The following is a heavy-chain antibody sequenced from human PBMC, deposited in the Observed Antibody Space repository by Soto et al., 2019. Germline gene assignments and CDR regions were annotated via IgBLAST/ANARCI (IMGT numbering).Heavy chain of an antibody. CDR1: GASISSYS. CDR2: IYDSGST. CDR3: ARHRGTTMLRGGRSPFDP. Sequence: PSETLSLTCTVSGASISSYSWSWIRQPPGKGLEWIGYIYDSGSTNSNPSLKSRVIISMDTSKKQLSLKLRSVTAADTAMYYCARHRGTTMLRGGRSPFDPWGQETLVTVSS. D-gene: IGHD3-10*01. J-gene: IGHJ5*02. V-gene: IGHV4-59*08.